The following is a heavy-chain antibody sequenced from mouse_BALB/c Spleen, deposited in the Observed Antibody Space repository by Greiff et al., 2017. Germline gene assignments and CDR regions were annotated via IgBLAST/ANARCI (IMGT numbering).Heavy chain of an antibody. V-gene: IGHV1-4*02. Sequence: QVQLKESAAELARPGASVKMSCKASGYTFTSYTMHWVKQRPGQGLEWIGYINPSSGYTESNQKFKDKTTLTADKSSSTAYMQLSSLTSEDSAVYYCARSGYYFDYWGQGTTLTVSS. J-gene: IGHJ2*01. CDR3: ARSGYYFDY. D-gene: IGHD3-1*01. CDR1: GYTFTSYT. CDR2: INPSSGYT.